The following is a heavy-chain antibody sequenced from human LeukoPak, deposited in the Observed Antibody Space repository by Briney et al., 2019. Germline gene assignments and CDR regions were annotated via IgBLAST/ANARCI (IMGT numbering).Heavy chain of an antibody. D-gene: IGHD6-13*01. Sequence: SETLSLTCTVSGYSISSGYYWGWIRQPPGKGLEWIGSIYYSGSTYYNPSLKSRVTISVDTSMNQFSLKLSSVTAADTAVYYCARPGQQLTDFDYWGQGTLVTVSS. CDR1: GYSISSGYY. CDR2: IYYSGST. V-gene: IGHV4-38-2*02. CDR3: ARPGQQLTDFDY. J-gene: IGHJ4*02.